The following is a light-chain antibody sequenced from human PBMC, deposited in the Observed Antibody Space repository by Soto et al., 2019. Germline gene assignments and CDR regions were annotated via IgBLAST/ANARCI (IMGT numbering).Light chain of an antibody. CDR1: QSVSSNY. CDR3: QQNGALPPT. J-gene: IGKJ1*01. CDR2: DTS. V-gene: IGKV3-20*01. Sequence: EVVLTQSPGTLSLSPGESATLSCRASQSVSSNYLAWYQQKPAQAPRLLIYDTSSRATGIPDRFSGSGSGTDFTLTISRLEPEDFAVYYCQQNGALPPTFGQGTKVEIK.